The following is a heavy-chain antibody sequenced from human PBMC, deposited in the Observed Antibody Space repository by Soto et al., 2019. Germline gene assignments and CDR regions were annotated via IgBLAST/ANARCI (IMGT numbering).Heavy chain of an antibody. CDR3: AKRTVGWYFDL. Sequence: EVQLLESGGGLVQPGGSLRLSCAASGFTFSSYAMNWVRRAPGKGLEWVSVISGSGGSTYYADAVKRRFTISRDTYKKKMYLQTNSMRVEDTAVYYCAKRTVGWYFDLWGRGTLVTVSS. V-gene: IGHV3-23*01. D-gene: IGHD4-17*01. CDR2: ISGSGGST. J-gene: IGHJ2*01. CDR1: GFTFSSYA.